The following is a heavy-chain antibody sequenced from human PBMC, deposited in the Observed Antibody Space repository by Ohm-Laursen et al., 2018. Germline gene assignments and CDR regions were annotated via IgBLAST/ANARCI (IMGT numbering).Heavy chain of an antibody. CDR1: GFTRRNYW. CDR2: IKPDASEE. Sequence: SLRLSCTASGFTRRNYWMSWVRQAPGKGLEWVANIKPDASEEHYVDSVKGRFTISRDNANNSVYLQMNSLRAEDTAVYYCARDPPEDSSWYADYWGQGTLVTVSP. D-gene: IGHD6-13*01. V-gene: IGHV3-7*01. J-gene: IGHJ4*02. CDR3: ARDPPEDSSWYADY.